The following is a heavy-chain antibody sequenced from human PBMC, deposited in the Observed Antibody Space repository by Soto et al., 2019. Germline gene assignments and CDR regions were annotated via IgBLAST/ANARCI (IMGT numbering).Heavy chain of an antibody. Sequence: ASVKVSCKASGYTFTSYGISWVRQAPGQGLEWMGWISAYNGNTNYAQKLQGRVTMTTDTSTSTAYMELRSLRSDDTAVYYCARTVTFGGVIVSYYYYGMDVWGQGTTVTVSS. CDR1: GYTFTSYG. CDR3: ARTVTFGGVIVSYYYYGMDV. D-gene: IGHD3-16*02. V-gene: IGHV1-18*01. J-gene: IGHJ6*02. CDR2: ISAYNGNT.